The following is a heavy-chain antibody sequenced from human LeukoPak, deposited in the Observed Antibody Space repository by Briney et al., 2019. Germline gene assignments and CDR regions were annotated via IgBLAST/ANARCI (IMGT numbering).Heavy chain of an antibody. CDR2: ISSSGSII. D-gene: IGHD6-13*01. Sequence: GRSLRLSCAASGFTFSDYYMSWIRQAPGKGLGWVSYISSSGSIIYYADSVKGRFTISRNNAKNSLYLQMNSLRAVDTAVYYCERDRSSWYKPNWFDLWGQGTLVTVSS. V-gene: IGHV3-11*04. CDR1: GFTFSDYY. CDR3: ERDRSSWYKPNWFDL. J-gene: IGHJ5*02.